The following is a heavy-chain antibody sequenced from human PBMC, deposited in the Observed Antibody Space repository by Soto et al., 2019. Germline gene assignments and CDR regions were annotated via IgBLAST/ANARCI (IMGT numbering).Heavy chain of an antibody. J-gene: IGHJ3*01. D-gene: IGHD4-17*01. CDR2: IYSGGTT. CDR3: AGDSTDGDFVDAFDV. CDR1: GFSVSINY. Sequence: ELQLVESGGGLVQPGGSLRPSCAASGFSVSINYVNWVRQAPGKGLEWVSVIYSGGTTHYADSVKGRFTISRDTSKNTLYLQMNSLRVEDTAVYYCAGDSTDGDFVDAFDVWGQGTMVTVSS. V-gene: IGHV3-66*01.